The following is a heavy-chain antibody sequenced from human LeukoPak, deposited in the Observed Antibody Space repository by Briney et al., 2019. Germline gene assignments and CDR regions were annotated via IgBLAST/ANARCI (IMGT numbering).Heavy chain of an antibody. D-gene: IGHD4-11*01. V-gene: IGHV4-59*08. CDR2: IYCSGST. CDR3: ASFVRLQPGSYYYYYMDV. J-gene: IGHJ6*03. Sequence: SETLSLTCTISGGSISSYYWSWIQQPPGKGLEWIGYIYCSGSTNYNPSLKSRVTISVDTSKNQFSLKLSSVTAADTAVYYCASFVRLQPGSYYYYYMDVWGKGTTVTVSS. CDR1: GGSISSYY.